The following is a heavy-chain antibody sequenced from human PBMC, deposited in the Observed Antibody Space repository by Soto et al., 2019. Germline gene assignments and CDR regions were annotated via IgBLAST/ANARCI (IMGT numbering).Heavy chain of an antibody. CDR2: MHYTGFS. J-gene: IGHJ4*02. CDR1: GDSVTSHY. CDR3: ATSYGTAWYTY. D-gene: IGHD6-13*01. V-gene: IGHV4-59*02. Sequence: QVQLQESGPGLVTPSETLSLTCSFSGDSVTSHYLTWIRQSPEKGLEWIAYMHYTGFSHYNPSLKSRLTISIDRSKNQFTLQLTSVTVADTAVYYCATSYGTAWYTYWGQGTQVTVSS.